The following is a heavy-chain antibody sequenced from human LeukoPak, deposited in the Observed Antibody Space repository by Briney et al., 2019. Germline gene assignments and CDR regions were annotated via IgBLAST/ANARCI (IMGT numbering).Heavy chain of an antibody. CDR1: GGSISSGSYY. CDR2: IYTSGST. V-gene: IGHV4-61*02. D-gene: IGHD3-22*01. J-gene: IGHJ4*02. CDR3: AGVVVTHQYYFDY. Sequence: SETLSLTCTVSGGSISSGSYYWSWIRQPARKGLEWIGRIYTSGSTNYNPSLKSRVTISVDTSKNQFSLKLSSVTAADTAVYYCAGVVVTHQYYFDYWGQGTLVTVSS.